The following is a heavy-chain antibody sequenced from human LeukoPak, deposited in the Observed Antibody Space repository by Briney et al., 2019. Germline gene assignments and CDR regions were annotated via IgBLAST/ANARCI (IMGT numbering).Heavy chain of an antibody. V-gene: IGHV3-64*01. CDR1: GFTFSSYA. D-gene: IGHD5-12*01. CDR3: TRGAYGGYEGSGY. Sequence: QPGGSLRLSCAASGFTFSSYAMHWVRQAPGKGLEYVSAISSNGGSTYYANSVKGRFTISRDNSKNTLYLQMGSLRAEDMAVYYCTRGAYGGYEGSGYWGQGTLVTVSS. CDR2: ISSNGGST. J-gene: IGHJ4*02.